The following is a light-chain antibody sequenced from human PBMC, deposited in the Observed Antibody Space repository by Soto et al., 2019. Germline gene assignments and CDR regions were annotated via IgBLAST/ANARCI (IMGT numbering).Light chain of an antibody. CDR1: QTISSW. V-gene: IGKV1-5*03. CDR2: KAS. CDR3: QHYNSYSEA. J-gene: IGKJ1*01. Sequence: DIQMTQSPSTLSGSVGDRVTITSRASQTISSWLAWYQQKPGKAPKILIYKASTLKSGVPSRFSGSGSGTEFTLTISRLQPDDFETYYCQHYNSYSEAFGQGTKVDIK.